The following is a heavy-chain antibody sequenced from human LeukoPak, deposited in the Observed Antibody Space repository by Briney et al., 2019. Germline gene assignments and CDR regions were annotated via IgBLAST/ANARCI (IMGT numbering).Heavy chain of an antibody. Sequence: GGSLRLSCAASKFTFRSYSMYWVRQAPGKGLEWVSSISSSSSYIYYADSVKGRFTISRDNAKNSLYLQMNSLRAEDTAVYYCARDLGSIVDYWGQGTLVTVSS. CDR1: KFTFRSYS. D-gene: IGHD3-10*01. J-gene: IGHJ4*02. CDR2: ISSSSSYI. V-gene: IGHV3-21*01. CDR3: ARDLGSIVDY.